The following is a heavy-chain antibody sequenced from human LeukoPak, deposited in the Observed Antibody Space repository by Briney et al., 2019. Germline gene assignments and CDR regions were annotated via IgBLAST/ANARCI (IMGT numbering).Heavy chain of an antibody. CDR3: ARGLNTTSSGRVVFFI. V-gene: IGHV3-48*03. J-gene: IGHJ4*02. CDR1: GFSLSTVE. D-gene: IGHD6-6*01. CDR2: ISCSGITI. Sequence: PGRTLRLSCAPSGFSLSTVEMNWVGPAPGKGLEWGSYISCSGITIYNPGSVKGLSTTSRDNAKNSLYLQMTSPRADDTAFYYWARGLNTTSSGRVVFFIWGQGTLVTVSS.